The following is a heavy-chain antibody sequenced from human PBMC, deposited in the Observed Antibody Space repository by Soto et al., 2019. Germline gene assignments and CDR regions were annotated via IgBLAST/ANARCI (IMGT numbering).Heavy chain of an antibody. D-gene: IGHD6-25*01. J-gene: IGHJ3*02. Sequence: EVQLLESGGGLVQPGGSLRLSCAASGFTFSSYAMSWVRQAPGKGLEWVSAISGGGGSTYYADSVKGRFTISRDNSKNTLYLHMNSLRAEDTAVYYCAKMIAAAPDAFDIWGQGTMVTVSS. CDR1: GFTFSSYA. CDR3: AKMIAAAPDAFDI. CDR2: ISGGGGST. V-gene: IGHV3-23*01.